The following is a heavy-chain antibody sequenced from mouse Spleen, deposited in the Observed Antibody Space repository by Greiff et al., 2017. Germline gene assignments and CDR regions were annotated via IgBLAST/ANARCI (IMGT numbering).Heavy chain of an antibody. CDR3: ARCYGNPYCFDY. V-gene: IGHV1-64*01. Sequence: QVQLKQPGAELVKPGASVKLSCKASGYTFTSYWMHWVKQRPGQGLEWIGMIHPNSGSTNYNEKFKSKATLTVDKSSSTAYMQLSSLTSEDSAVYYCARCYGNPYCFDYWGQGTTLTVSS. CDR2: IHPNSGST. CDR1: GYTFTSYW. D-gene: IGHD2-1*01. J-gene: IGHJ2*01.